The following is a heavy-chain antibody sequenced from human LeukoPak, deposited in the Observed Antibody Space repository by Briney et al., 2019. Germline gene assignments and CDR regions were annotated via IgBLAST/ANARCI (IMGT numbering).Heavy chain of an antibody. J-gene: IGHJ3*02. CDR1: GXTFSSYS. CDR3: ARPLSGYCSSTSCYRKSHAFDI. V-gene: IGHV3-21*01. CDR2: ISSSSSYI. Sequence: GGSLRLSCAASGXTFSSYSVNWVRQAPGEGLELVSSISSSSSYIYYAYSVKGRFTISRDNAKNSLYLQMNSLRAEDTAVYYCARPLSGYCSSTSCYRKSHAFDIWGQGTMVTVSS. D-gene: IGHD2-2*01.